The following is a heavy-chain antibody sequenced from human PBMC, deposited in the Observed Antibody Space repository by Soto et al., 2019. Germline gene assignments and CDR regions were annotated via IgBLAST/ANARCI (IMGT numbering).Heavy chain of an antibody. Sequence: RLSCAASGFTLSGYSMHWVRQAPGRGLEWVAVIWYDGIKKYYGDSVMGRFTISRDTSTNTLYLQMNSLTTEDTAVYYCARSVVATTYFDYWGQGTLVTVSS. D-gene: IGHD5-12*01. CDR2: IWYDGIKK. J-gene: IGHJ4*02. CDR3: ARSVVATTYFDY. CDR1: GFTLSGYS. V-gene: IGHV3-30*04.